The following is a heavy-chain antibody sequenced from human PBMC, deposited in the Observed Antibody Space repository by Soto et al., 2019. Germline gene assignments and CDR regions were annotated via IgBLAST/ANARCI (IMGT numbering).Heavy chain of an antibody. J-gene: IGHJ4*02. CDR3: SEGLRITGGWTGLFGS. Sequence: GGSLRLSCAASGFTFSSYSMNWVRQAPGKGLEWVSYISSSSSTIYYADSVKGRFTISRDNSKNTLYLQMNSLRPEDTAVYYCSEGLRITGGWTGLFGSWGQGTLVTVSS. V-gene: IGHV3-48*04. CDR1: GFTFSSYS. CDR2: ISSSSSTI. D-gene: IGHD2-15*01.